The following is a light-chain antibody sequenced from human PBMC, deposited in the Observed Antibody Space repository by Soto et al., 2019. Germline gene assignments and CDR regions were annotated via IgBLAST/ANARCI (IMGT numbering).Light chain of an antibody. CDR1: QSIYNW. CDR2: DAS. Sequence: IQVTQSPSTLSASVGDIVTITFRVSQSIYNWLAWYQQRPGQTPKLLIYDASSLENGVPPRFIGTGSGTEFTLTISSLQPDDFATYYCQQLNAYPLTFGQGTRLEIK. V-gene: IGKV1-5*01. J-gene: IGKJ5*01. CDR3: QQLNAYPLT.